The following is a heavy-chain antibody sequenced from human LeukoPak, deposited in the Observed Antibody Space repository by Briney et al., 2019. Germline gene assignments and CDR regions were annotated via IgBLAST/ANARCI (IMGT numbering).Heavy chain of an antibody. CDR1: GINLSSYN. J-gene: IGHJ4*02. V-gene: IGHV3-21*01. CDR3: ARDRWHDY. Sequence: GGALRPSCAASGINLSSYNKNWVRQAPGKGLEWVSSISSSSSYIYYADSVKGRFTISRNSAKNSLFLQMNSLRAEDTAVYYCARDRWHDYWGQGTLVTVSS. D-gene: IGHD2-15*01. CDR2: ISSSSSYI.